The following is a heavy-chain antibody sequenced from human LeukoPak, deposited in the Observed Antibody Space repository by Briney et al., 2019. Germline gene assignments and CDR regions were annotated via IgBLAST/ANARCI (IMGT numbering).Heavy chain of an antibody. J-gene: IGHJ6*03. Sequence: QPGGSLRLSCAASGFTFSSYSMNWVRQAPGKGLEWVSYISSSSSTIYYADSVKGRFTISRDNAKNSLYLQMNSLRAEDTAVYYCARDRWYMDVWGKGTTVTVSS. CDR1: GFTFSSYS. V-gene: IGHV3-48*01. CDR2: ISSSSSTI. CDR3: ARDRWYMDV. D-gene: IGHD6-13*01.